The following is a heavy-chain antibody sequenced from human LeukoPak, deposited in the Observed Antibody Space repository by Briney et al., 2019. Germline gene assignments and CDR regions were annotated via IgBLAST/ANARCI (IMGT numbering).Heavy chain of an antibody. Sequence: PGGSLRLSCAASGFTFSTYWMSWVRQAPGKGLEWVANIKQDGSEQVYVDSVKGRFTISRDNYKNTLYLQMNSLRAEDTAVYYCAKDRGSGSYPSPLFDYWGRGILVTVSS. CDR3: AKDRGSGSYPSPLFDY. J-gene: IGHJ4*02. D-gene: IGHD3-10*01. CDR1: GFTFSTYW. CDR2: IKQDGSEQ. V-gene: IGHV3-7*01.